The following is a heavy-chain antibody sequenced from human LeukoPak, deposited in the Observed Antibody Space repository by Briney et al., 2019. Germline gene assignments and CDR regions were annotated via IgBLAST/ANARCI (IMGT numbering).Heavy chain of an antibody. D-gene: IGHD3-10*01. Sequence: PSETLSLTCTVSGGSITGSSYYWGWIRQSPGKGLAWIGSIYYTGRTYYNPSLKSRVTLSVDTSRNGFSLKLSSVTAADTAVYYCAGGVTIVRGTSKHFDYWGQGTLVTVSS. V-gene: IGHV4-39*07. CDR1: GGSITGSSYY. CDR2: IYYTGRT. J-gene: IGHJ4*02. CDR3: AGGVTIVRGTSKHFDY.